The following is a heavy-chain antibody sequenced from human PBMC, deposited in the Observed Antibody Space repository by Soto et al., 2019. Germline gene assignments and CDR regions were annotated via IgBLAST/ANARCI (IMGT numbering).Heavy chain of an antibody. D-gene: IGHD3-9*01. CDR2: MSSDGTTI. V-gene: IGHV3-30-3*01. J-gene: IGHJ6*02. CDR3: ARAGFHFGLDV. CDR1: AFTFSDFA. Sequence: QVQLLESGGGVVQPGRSLRLSCAASAFTFSDFAMHWVRQAPGKGLEWMAVMSSDGTTIYYAGSVKGRFTISRDNFKSTLYLQMNSLRPDDTAVYYCARAGFHFGLDVWGLRTTVTVS.